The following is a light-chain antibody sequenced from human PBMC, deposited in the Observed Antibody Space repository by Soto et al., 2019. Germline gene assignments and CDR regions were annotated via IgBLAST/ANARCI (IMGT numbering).Light chain of an antibody. CDR2: GAS. V-gene: IGKV3-15*01. CDR3: QQYNKWPPIT. J-gene: IGKJ5*01. Sequence: IVMTQSPATPSLSPWDRFSLSCSASQSVSSNLAWYQQTPGQAPRLLIFGASTRATGIPARFSGSGSGTEFTLTISSLQSEDFAVYYCQQYNKWPPITFGQGTRLEI. CDR1: QSVSSN.